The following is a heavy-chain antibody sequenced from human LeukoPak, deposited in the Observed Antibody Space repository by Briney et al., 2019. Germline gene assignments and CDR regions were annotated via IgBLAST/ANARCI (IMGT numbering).Heavy chain of an antibody. Sequence: SETLSLTCIVSGGSIARGGYSWTWLRQPPGKGLEWIGGIYETGNSHYNPSLKSRVTISVDFAKNHLSLSLTTVTAADTAVYYCARRTGWVDPWGQGTLVTVSS. CDR2: IYETGNS. CDR3: ARRTGWVDP. J-gene: IGHJ5*02. CDR1: GGSIARGGYS. V-gene: IGHV4-30-2*01.